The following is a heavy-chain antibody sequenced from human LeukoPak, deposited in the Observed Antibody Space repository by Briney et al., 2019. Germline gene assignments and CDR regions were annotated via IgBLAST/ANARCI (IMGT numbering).Heavy chain of an antibody. Sequence: GASVKVSCKASGYTFTGYYMHWVRQAPGQGLEWMGRIIPIFGTASYEQKFQGRVTITADESTSTAYMELSSLRSEDTAVYYCAREPPIFDIWGQGTMVTVSS. V-gene: IGHV1-69*13. CDR1: GYTFTGYY. CDR3: AREPPIFDI. J-gene: IGHJ3*02. CDR2: IIPIFGTA.